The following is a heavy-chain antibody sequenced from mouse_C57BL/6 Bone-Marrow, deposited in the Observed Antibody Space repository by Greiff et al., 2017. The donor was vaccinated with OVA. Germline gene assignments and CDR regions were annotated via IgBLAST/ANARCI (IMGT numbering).Heavy chain of an antibody. Sequence: QVQLKESGPGLVQPSQSLSITCTVSGFSLTSYGVHWVRQSPGKGLEWLGVIWRGGSTDYNAAFMSRLSITKDNSKSQVFFKMNSLQADDTAIYYCAKKAYYYGRGYFDVWGTGTTVTVSS. D-gene: IGHD1-1*01. CDR3: AKKAYYYGRGYFDV. V-gene: IGHV2-5*01. J-gene: IGHJ1*03. CDR2: IWRGGST. CDR1: GFSLTSYG.